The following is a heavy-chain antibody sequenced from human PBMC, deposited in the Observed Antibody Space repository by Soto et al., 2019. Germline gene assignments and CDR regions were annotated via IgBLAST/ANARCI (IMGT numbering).Heavy chain of an antibody. CDR2: TYYRSKWYN. V-gene: IGHV6-1*01. D-gene: IGHD5-18*01. J-gene: IGHJ4*02. Sequence: SQTLSLTCAISGDSVSNNSAVWNWIRQSPSRGLEWLGRTYYRSKWYNDYAVSVKSRITINPDTSKNQFSLQLNSVTPEDTAVYYCARGRIQLWYPFDYWGQGTLVTVSS. CDR1: GDSVSNNSAV. CDR3: ARGRIQLWYPFDY.